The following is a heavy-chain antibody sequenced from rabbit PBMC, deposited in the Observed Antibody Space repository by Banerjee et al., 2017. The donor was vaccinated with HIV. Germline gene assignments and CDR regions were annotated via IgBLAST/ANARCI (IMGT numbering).Heavy chain of an antibody. Sequence: PGKGLEWIGCIYTGNGRTYYASWAKGRFTISKTSSTTVTLQMTSLTAADTATYFCARSFNYYSSGWGDKFNLWGPGTLVTVS. D-gene: IGHD4-1*01. CDR3: ARSFNYYSSGWGDKFNL. V-gene: IGHV1S40*01. CDR2: IYTGNGRT. J-gene: IGHJ4*01.